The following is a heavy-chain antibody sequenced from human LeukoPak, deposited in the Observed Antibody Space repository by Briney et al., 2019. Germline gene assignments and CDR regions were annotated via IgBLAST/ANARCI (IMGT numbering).Heavy chain of an antibody. CDR3: ARGLEVVVAATFHYGMDV. Sequence: PSETLSLTCAVYGGSFSGYYWSWIRQPPGKGLEWIGEINHSGSTNYNPSLKSRVTISVDTSKNQFSLKLSSVIAADTAVYYCARGLEVVVAATFHYGMDVWGKGTTVTVSS. D-gene: IGHD2-15*01. CDR2: INHSGST. J-gene: IGHJ6*04. V-gene: IGHV4-34*01. CDR1: GGSFSGYY.